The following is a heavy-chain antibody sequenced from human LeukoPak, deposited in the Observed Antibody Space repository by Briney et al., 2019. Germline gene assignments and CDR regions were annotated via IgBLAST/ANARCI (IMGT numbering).Heavy chain of an antibody. J-gene: IGHJ3*02. Sequence: SETLSLTCAVSGGSMSSYHWNWIRQPPGKGLEWIAYIYYSGSTNYNPSLESRVTISIDTSKNQFSLKLTSVTAADTAVYYCERGDVFDIWGQGTLVTVSS. CDR2: IYYSGST. CDR1: GGSMSSYH. CDR3: ERGDVFDI. V-gene: IGHV4-59*01.